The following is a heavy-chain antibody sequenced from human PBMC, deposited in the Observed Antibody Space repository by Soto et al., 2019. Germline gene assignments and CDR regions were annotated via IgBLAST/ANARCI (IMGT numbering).Heavy chain of an antibody. D-gene: IGHD3-10*01. CDR1: GYTFTGYD. CDR2: INPNSGST. J-gene: IGHJ5*02. V-gene: IGHV1-2*02. Sequence: QVQLVQSGAEVKKPGASVKVSCKASGYTFTGYDMHWVRQAPGQGLEWMGWINPNSGSTNYAQKFQGRVTMTRDTPISTAYLELSRLGSYETAVYSCARARVRGGNWFDPWGQGTLVNGSS. CDR3: ARARVRGGNWFDP.